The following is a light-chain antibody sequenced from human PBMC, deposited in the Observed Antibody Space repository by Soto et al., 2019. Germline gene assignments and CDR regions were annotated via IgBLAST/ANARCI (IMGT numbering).Light chain of an antibody. Sequence: DIVMTQSPDSLAVSLGERATINCKSSQSVLYSSNNKNYLAWYQQKPGQSPKLLIYWASTRASGVPDRFSGSGSGTDFTLTISSLQAEDVAVYYCQQYYSTRTFGQGTKVDIK. CDR2: WAS. CDR1: QSVLYSSNNKNY. J-gene: IGKJ1*01. CDR3: QQYYSTRT. V-gene: IGKV4-1*01.